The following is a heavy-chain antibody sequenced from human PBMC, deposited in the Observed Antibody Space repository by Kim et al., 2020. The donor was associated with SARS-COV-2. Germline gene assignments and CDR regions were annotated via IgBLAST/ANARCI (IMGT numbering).Heavy chain of an antibody. CDR3: AKDLGLWGSYYYYGMDV. J-gene: IGHJ6*02. CDR2: IRGSGGST. Sequence: GGSLRLSCAASGFTFSSYAMSWVRQAPGKGLEWVSAIRGSGGSTYYADSVKGRFTISRDNSKNTQYLQMNSLRAEDTAVYYCAKDLGLWGSYYYYGMDVWGPGTTVTVSS. CDR1: GFTFSSYA. V-gene: IGHV3-23*01. D-gene: IGHD5-18*01.